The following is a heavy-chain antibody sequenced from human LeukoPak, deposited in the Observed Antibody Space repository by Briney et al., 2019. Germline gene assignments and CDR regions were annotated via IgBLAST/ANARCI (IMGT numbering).Heavy chain of an antibody. J-gene: IGHJ5*02. CDR1: GFTFDDYA. CDR2: ITWNSGST. Sequence: PGGSLRLSCAASGFTFDDYAMHWVRQAPGKGLEWVSGITWNSGSTGYADSVKGRFTISRGNAKNSLYLQMNSLRAEDTALYYCAKAVDYYDSSGYYSWFDPWGQGTLVTVSS. V-gene: IGHV3-9*01. D-gene: IGHD3-22*01. CDR3: AKAVDYYDSSGYYSWFDP.